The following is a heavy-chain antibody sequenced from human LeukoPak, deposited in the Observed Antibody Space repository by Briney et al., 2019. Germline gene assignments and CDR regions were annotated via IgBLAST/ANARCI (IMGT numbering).Heavy chain of an antibody. Sequence: PGGSLRLSCAASGFTFDDHGMSWVRQAPGKGLEWVSGINWNGGSTGYADSVKGRFTISRDNAKNSLYLQMNSLRAEDTALYYCAREADKISVVVVSGAFDIWGQGTMVTVSS. J-gene: IGHJ3*02. CDR2: INWNGGST. CDR1: GFTFDDHG. V-gene: IGHV3-20*04. D-gene: IGHD3-22*01. CDR3: AREADKISVVVVSGAFDI.